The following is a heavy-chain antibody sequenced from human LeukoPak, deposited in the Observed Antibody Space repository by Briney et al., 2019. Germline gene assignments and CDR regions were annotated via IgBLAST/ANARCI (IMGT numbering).Heavy chain of an antibody. CDR1: GYTFTDYY. J-gene: IGHJ5*02. D-gene: IGHD3-10*01. CDR2: INPDSGDA. Sequence: ASVKVSCKASGYTFTDYYIHWVRQAPGQGLEWMGRINPDSGDANSAQKFRGRVIMTRDTSISTAYMELRRLRSDDTATYYCAKDHGFIGSNWFDTWGQGTLVTVSS. CDR3: AKDHGFIGSNWFDT. V-gene: IGHV1-2*06.